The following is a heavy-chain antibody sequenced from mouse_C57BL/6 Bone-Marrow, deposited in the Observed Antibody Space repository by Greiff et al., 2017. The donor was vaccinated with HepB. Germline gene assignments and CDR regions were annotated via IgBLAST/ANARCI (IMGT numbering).Heavy chain of an antibody. D-gene: IGHD2-4*01. J-gene: IGHJ3*01. Sequence: DVHLVESGGGLVQPGGSLKLSCAASGFTFSDYYMYWVRQTPEKRLEWVAYISNGGGSTYYPDTVKGRFTISRDNAKNTLYLQMSRLKSEDTAMYYCARRYDYDGAWFAYWGQGTLVTVSA. CDR1: GFTFSDYY. CDR3: ARRYDYDGAWFAY. CDR2: ISNGGGST. V-gene: IGHV5-12*01.